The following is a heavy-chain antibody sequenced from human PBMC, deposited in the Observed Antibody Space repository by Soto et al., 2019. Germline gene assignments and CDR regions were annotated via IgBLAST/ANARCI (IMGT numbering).Heavy chain of an antibody. CDR3: ARDFERSAIGP. Sequence: SETLSLTCTVSGDSISRGFYYWSWIRQHPGKGLEWIGNIAYSGDTYYNPSLRSRVTISADTSENKFSLTLKSVTAADTAVYFCARDFERSAIGPWGQGTSVTVSS. D-gene: IGHD3-9*01. J-gene: IGHJ5*02. V-gene: IGHV4-31*03. CDR2: IAYSGDT. CDR1: GDSISRGFYY.